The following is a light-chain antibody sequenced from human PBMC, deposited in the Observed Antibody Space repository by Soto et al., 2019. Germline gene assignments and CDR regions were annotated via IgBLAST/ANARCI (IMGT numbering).Light chain of an antibody. Sequence: DIQMTQSPSTLSASVGDSVTITFRASHLIISWLAWYQQKPGKAPKLVIYKASRLERGVPSRFRGSESGTEFTLTISSLQPDDFATFYCQQYNAYPWTFGQGTKVDIK. CDR3: QQYNAYPWT. V-gene: IGKV1-5*03. CDR1: HLIISW. J-gene: IGKJ1*01. CDR2: KAS.